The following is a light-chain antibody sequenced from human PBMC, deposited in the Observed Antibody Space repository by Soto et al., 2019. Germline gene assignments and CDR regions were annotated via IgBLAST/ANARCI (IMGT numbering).Light chain of an antibody. V-gene: IGLV1-40*01. Sequence: QAVVTQPPSLSGAPGQRVTISCTGTRSNIGAGFDVHWYQQLPGTATNLLIYDNNNRPSGVPARFSGSKSGTSASLAITGRQAEEEADYYCQSYGGSLSGPVVFGGGTKLTVL. J-gene: IGLJ2*01. CDR1: RSNIGAGFD. CDR3: QSYGGSLSGPVV. CDR2: DNN.